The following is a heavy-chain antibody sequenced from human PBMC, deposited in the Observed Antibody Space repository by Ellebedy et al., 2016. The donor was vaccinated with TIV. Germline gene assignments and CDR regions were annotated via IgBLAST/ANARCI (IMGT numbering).Heavy chain of an antibody. CDR3: ARDVPHNAFDI. CDR2: FITRTGGT. D-gene: IGHD2-2*01. Sequence: ASVKVSCXASGYTLTSYYLHWVRQAPGQGLEWMAMFITRTGGTTYAQRFQGRVTVTRDTSTSTVHMELSSLRSEDTAVYYCARDVPHNAFDIWGQGTVVTVSS. V-gene: IGHV1-46*01. CDR1: GYTLTSYY. J-gene: IGHJ3*02.